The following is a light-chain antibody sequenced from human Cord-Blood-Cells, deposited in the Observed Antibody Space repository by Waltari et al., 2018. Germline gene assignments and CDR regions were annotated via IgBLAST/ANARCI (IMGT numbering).Light chain of an antibody. CDR3: CSYAGSYTVV. CDR2: DVS. CDR1: RSDFRGCNY. Sequence: QSAMTQPRSVSRFPGQSVPISCTGNRSDFRGCNYFARYQPHPGKAPKLMIYDVSKRPSGVPDRFSGSKSGNTASLTISGLQAEDEADYYCCSYAGSYTVVFGGGTKLTVL. J-gene: IGLJ2*01. V-gene: IGLV2-11*01.